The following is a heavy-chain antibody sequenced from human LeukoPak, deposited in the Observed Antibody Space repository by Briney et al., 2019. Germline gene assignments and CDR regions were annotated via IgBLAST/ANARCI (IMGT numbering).Heavy chain of an antibody. CDR2: TYYSGST. J-gene: IGHJ4*02. CDR1: GGSISDSSSY. CDR3: VRRNYYFDY. Sequence: PSETLSLTCTVSGGSISDSSSYWGWIRQPPGKGLEWVASTYYSGSTYYNPSLKSRVSISVDTSKNQFSLKLSSVTAADTAVYYCVRRNYYFDYWGQGTLVTVSS. V-gene: IGHV4-39*01.